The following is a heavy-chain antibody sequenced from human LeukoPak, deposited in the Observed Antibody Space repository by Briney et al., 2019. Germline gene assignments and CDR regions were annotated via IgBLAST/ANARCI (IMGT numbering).Heavy chain of an antibody. CDR2: IRYDGSNK. D-gene: IGHD3-10*01. J-gene: IGHJ4*02. Sequence: GGSLRLSCAASGFTFSSYGMHWVRQAPGKGLEWVAFIRYDGSNKYYADSVKGRFTISRDNSKNTLYLQMNSLRAEGTAVYYCAKGSGSYKGIDYWGQGTLVTVSS. CDR3: AKGSGSYKGIDY. V-gene: IGHV3-30*02. CDR1: GFTFSSYG.